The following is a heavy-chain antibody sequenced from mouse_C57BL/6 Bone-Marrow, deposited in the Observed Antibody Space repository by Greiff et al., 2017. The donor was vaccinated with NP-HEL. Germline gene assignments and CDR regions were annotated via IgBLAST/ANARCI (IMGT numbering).Heavy chain of an antibody. CDR1: GYTFTSYW. D-gene: IGHD4-1*02. V-gene: IGHV1-66*01. J-gene: IGHJ4*01. CDR3: ARRVNSGSYAMDY. Sequence: QVQLQQPGAELVKPGASVKVSCKASGYTFTSYWMHWVKQRPGQGLEWIGWIYPGSGNTKYNEKFKGKATLTADTSSSTAYMQLSSLTSEDSAVYYCARRVNSGSYAMDYWGQGTSVTVSS. CDR2: IYPGSGNT.